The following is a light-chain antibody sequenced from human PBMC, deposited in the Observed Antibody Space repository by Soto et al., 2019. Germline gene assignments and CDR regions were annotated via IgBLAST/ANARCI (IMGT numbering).Light chain of an antibody. J-gene: IGKJ1*01. CDR2: DAS. V-gene: IGKV3D-15*01. CDR1: QNISRS. Sequence: EIAITLSPVTVSVTPGERATLSCRASQNISRSLAWYQQKPGQAPRLLIYDASNRATGIPARFSGSGSGTDFTLTISSLEPADFAVYYCQHYGSSPRTFGQGTKVDIK. CDR3: QHYGSSPRT.